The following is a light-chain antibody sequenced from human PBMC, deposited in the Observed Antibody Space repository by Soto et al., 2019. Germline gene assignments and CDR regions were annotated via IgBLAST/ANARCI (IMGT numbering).Light chain of an antibody. CDR2: KAT. CDR1: QSIATW. Sequence: DIEMTQSPSTLSASVGDTVTITCRASQSIATWLAWYQQKPEKAPKLLIYKATNVQSGVPSRFSGSGSGTEFSLTISSLQPEDFAIYYCQQRSNWPLFGPGTKVDIK. V-gene: IGKV1-5*03. CDR3: QQRSNWPL. J-gene: IGKJ3*01.